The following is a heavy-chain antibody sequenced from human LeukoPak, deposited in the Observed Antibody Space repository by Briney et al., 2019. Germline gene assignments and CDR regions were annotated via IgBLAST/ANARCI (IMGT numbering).Heavy chain of an antibody. CDR1: GGSFSGYY. V-gene: IGHV4-34*01. Sequence: SETLSLTCAVYGGSFSGYYWSWIRQPPGKGLEWIGEINHSGSTNYNPSLKSRVTISVDRSKNQFSLKLSSVTAADTAVYYCARLRAAAAGLWGQGTLVTVSS. CDR2: INHSGST. D-gene: IGHD6-13*01. CDR3: ARLRAAAAGL. J-gene: IGHJ4*02.